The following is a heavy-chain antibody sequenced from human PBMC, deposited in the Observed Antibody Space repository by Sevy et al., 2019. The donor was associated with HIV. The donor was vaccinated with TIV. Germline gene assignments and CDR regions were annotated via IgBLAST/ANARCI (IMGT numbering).Heavy chain of an antibody. D-gene: IGHD2-8*01. V-gene: IGHV2-5*02. Sequence: SGPTLVKPTQTLTLTCTFSGFSLSTSGVGVGWIRQPPGKALEWLALIYWDDDKRYSPFLKNRLTITKDTSKNQVVLTMTNMDPVDTATYYCAHRRDDTVVMVYGDFDYWGQGTLVTVSS. CDR1: GFSLSTSGVG. J-gene: IGHJ4*02. CDR2: IYWDDDK. CDR3: AHRRDDTVVMVYGDFDY.